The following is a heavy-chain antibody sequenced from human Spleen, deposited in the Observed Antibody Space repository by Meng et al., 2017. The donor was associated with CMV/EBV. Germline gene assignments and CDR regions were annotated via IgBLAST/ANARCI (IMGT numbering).Heavy chain of an antibody. Sequence: GESLKISCAASGFTFSSYWMSWVRQAPGKGLEWVANIKQDGSEKYYVDSVKGRFTISRDNAKNSLYLQMNSLRAEDTAVYYCAKRSIGFGDPFDSWGPGTLVTVSS. CDR1: GFTFSSYW. D-gene: IGHD3-10*01. CDR3: AKRSIGFGDPFDS. CDR2: IKQDGSEK. V-gene: IGHV3-7*03. J-gene: IGHJ4*02.